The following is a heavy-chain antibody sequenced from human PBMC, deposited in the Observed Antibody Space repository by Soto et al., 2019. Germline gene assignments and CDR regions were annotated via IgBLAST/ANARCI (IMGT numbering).Heavy chain of an antibody. CDR3: ARPMGRGVIGNYFGMDG. V-gene: IGHV5-10-1*01. CDR1: GYRFTSYW. J-gene: IGHJ6*02. D-gene: IGHD3-10*01. Sequence: ESLKLSCKVSGYRFTSYWISWVRQMPGKGLEWMGRIDPSDSYTNYSPSFQGHVTISADKSISTAYLQWSSLKASDTAMYYCARPMGRGVIGNYFGMDGRGQGTKV. CDR2: IDPSDSYT.